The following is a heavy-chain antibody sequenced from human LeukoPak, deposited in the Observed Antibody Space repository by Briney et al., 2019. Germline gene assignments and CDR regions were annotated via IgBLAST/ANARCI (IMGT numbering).Heavy chain of an antibody. CDR1: GFSFSSSA. V-gene: IGHV3-30*14. Sequence: GGSLGLSRAASGFSFSSSAMYWIRQAPGKGLDWLSIISYDGTTKFYADSVKGRFTISRDNSINTLFLQMSSLRPEDAAVYYCARDLKAATGYWGPGTLVTVSS. D-gene: IGHD1-14*01. CDR3: ARDLKAATGY. J-gene: IGHJ4*02. CDR2: ISYDGTTK.